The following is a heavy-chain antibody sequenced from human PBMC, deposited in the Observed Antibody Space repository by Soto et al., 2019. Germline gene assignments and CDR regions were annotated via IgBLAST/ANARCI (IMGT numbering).Heavy chain of an antibody. CDR3: AKGPYDFWTYYYMDV. J-gene: IGHJ6*03. V-gene: IGHV3-30*18. CDR2: ISYDGSNK. CDR1: GFTFSSYG. D-gene: IGHD3-3*01. Sequence: QVQLVESGGGVVQPGRSLRLSCAASGFTFSSYGMHWVRQAPGKGLEWVAVISYDGSNKYYADSVKGRFTISRDNSKNTLYLQMNRLRAEDTAVYYCAKGPYDFWTYYYMDVWGKGTTVTVSS.